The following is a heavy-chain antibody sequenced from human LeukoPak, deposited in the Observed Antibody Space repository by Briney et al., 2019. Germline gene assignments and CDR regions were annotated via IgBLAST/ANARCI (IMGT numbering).Heavy chain of an antibody. J-gene: IGHJ4*02. D-gene: IGHD1-26*01. CDR3: AREIVGGGGFDY. V-gene: IGHV3-53*01. CDR1: GFTVSSNY. Sequence: GGSLRLSCAASGFTVSSNYMSWVRQAPGKGLEWVSGIYSGGSTYYADSVKGRFTISRDNSKNTLYLQMNSLRAEDTAVYYCAREIVGGGGFDYWGQGTLVTVSS. CDR2: IYSGGST.